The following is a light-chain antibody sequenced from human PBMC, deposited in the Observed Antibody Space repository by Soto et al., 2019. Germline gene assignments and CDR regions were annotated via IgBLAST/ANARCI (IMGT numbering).Light chain of an antibody. Sequence: SQMAPARSTLSASVGDRVTITCRASQSISSYLNWYQQKPGKAPKLLIYAASSLQSGVPSRFSGSGSGTDFTLTISSLQPEDFATYYCQQSYSTLSITFGQGTRLEIK. J-gene: IGKJ5*01. CDR3: QQSYSTLSIT. CDR2: AAS. CDR1: QSISSY. V-gene: IGKV1-39*01.